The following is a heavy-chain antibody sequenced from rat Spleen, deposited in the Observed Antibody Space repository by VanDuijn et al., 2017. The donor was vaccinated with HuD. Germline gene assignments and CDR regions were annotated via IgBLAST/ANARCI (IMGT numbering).Heavy chain of an antibody. V-gene: IGHV5-31*01. J-gene: IGHJ2*01. CDR3: ARHGYTRYYFDY. CDR1: GITFNNYW. D-gene: IGHD1-9*01. Sequence: EVQLVESGGGLVQPGRSLKLSCVASGITFNNYWMTWIRQAPGKGLEWVASISNTGDTFYPDSVKGRFTVSRDNAKTTLYLQMDSLRSEDTATYYCARHGYTRYYFDYWGQGVMVTVSS. CDR2: ISNTGDT.